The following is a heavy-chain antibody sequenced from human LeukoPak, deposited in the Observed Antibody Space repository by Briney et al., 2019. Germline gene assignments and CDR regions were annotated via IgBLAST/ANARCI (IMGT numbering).Heavy chain of an antibody. V-gene: IGHV5-51*01. CDR1: GYSFTSDW. CDR2: IYPGDSDT. D-gene: IGHD3-22*01. Sequence: GESLKISCQGSGYSFTSDWIAWVRQMPGEGLEWMGIIYPGDSDTRYSPSFQGQVTISADKSISTAYLQWSSLKASDTAMYYCAREGGAAYYYDSSGNAAWYLDLWGRGTLVTVSS. CDR3: AREGGAAYYYDSSGNAAWYLDL. J-gene: IGHJ2*01.